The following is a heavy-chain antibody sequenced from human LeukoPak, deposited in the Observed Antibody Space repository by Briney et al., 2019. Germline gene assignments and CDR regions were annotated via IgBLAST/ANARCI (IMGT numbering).Heavy chain of an antibody. D-gene: IGHD6-13*01. J-gene: IGHJ6*03. CDR1: GGSISSYY. CDR3: ARTTEAHSWRTRYYDYYMDV. V-gene: IGHV4-59*01. Sequence: PSETLSLTCTVSGGSISSYYWSWVRQPPGKGLEWIGYIYYSGSTNYNPSLKSRVTISVDTSKNQFSLKLSSVTAADTAVYYCARTTEAHSWRTRYYDYYMDVWGKGTTVTVSS. CDR2: IYYSGST.